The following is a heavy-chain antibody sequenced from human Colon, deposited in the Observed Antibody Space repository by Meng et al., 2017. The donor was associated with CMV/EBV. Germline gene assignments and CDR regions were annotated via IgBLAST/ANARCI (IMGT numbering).Heavy chain of an antibody. Sequence: GGSLRLSCAASGFTFSSYPMYWVRQAPGKGLEWVASISSSSSYIYYADSLKGRFTISRDNAKNSLYLQMNSLRAEDTAVYYCARGPRGGTELLDHWGQGTLVTVSS. CDR3: ARGPRGGTELLDH. J-gene: IGHJ4*02. CDR2: ISSSSSYI. CDR1: GFTFSSYP. V-gene: IGHV3-21*01. D-gene: IGHD1-26*01.